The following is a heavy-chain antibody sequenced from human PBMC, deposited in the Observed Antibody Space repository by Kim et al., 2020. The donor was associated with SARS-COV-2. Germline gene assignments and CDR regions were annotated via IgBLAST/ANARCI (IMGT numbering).Heavy chain of an antibody. CDR3: AREPYSSSWFDY. Sequence: GGSLRLSCAASGFTFSDYYMSWIRQAPGKGLEWVSYISSSSSYTNYADSVKGRFTISRDNAKNSLYLQMNSLRAEDTAVYYCAREPYSSSWFDYWGQGTLVTVSS. CDR2: ISSSSSYT. J-gene: IGHJ5*01. V-gene: IGHV3-11*05. CDR1: GFTFSDYY. D-gene: IGHD6-13*01.